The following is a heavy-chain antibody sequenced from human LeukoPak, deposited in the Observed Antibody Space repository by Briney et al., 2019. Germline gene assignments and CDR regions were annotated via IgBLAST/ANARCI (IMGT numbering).Heavy chain of an antibody. Sequence: PSETLSLTCTVSGGSISSSSYYWGWIRQPPGKGLEWIGSIYYSGSTYYNPSLKSRVTISVDTSKNQFSLKLSSVTAADTAVYYCAREAIYYDSSGFPVDYWGQGTLVTVSS. CDR2: IYYSGST. D-gene: IGHD3-22*01. V-gene: IGHV4-39*02. J-gene: IGHJ4*02. CDR3: AREAIYYDSSGFPVDY. CDR1: GGSISSSSYY.